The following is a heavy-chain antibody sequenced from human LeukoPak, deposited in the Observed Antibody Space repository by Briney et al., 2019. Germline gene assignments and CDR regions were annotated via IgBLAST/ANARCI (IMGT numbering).Heavy chain of an antibody. J-gene: IGHJ5*02. D-gene: IGHD6-6*01. CDR1: GGSFSGYF. Sequence: SETLSLTCAVYGGSFSGYFWSWFRQPPGKGLEWIGEINRSGSTNYNSSLSLRSRVTISVDTSKNQFSLKLSSVTAADTAVYYCAVSAAALFDPWGQGTLVTASS. CDR3: AVSAAALFDP. CDR2: INRSGST. V-gene: IGHV4-34*01.